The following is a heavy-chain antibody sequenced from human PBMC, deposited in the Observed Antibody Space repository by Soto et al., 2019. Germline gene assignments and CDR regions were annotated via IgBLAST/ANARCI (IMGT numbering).Heavy chain of an antibody. D-gene: IGHD6-6*01. J-gene: IGHJ6*02. V-gene: IGHV3-66*01. CDR1: GFTVSSNY. CDR2: IYSGGST. CDR3: ASFSSSSGYYYYYYGMDV. Sequence: GGSLRLSCAASGFTVSSNYMSWVRQAPGKGLEWVSVIYSGGSTYYADSVKGRFTISRDNSKNTLYLQMNSLRAEDTAVYYCASFSSSSGYYYYYYGMDVWGQGTTVTVSS.